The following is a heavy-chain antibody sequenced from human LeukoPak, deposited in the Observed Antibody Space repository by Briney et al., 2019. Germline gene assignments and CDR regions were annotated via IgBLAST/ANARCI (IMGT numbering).Heavy chain of an antibody. Sequence: GGSLRLSCAASRFTFSSYSMNWVRQAPGKGLEWVSYISSSSSTIYYADSVKGRFTISRDNAKNSLYLQMNSLRAEDTAVYYCARGYCSSTSCYPRYFQHWGQGTLVTVSS. V-gene: IGHV3-48*01. D-gene: IGHD2-2*01. J-gene: IGHJ1*01. CDR3: ARGYCSSTSCYPRYFQH. CDR1: RFTFSSYS. CDR2: ISSSSSTI.